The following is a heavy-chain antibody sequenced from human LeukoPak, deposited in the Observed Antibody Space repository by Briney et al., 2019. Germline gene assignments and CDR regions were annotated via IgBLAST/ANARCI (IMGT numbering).Heavy chain of an antibody. D-gene: IGHD6-13*01. V-gene: IGHV1-18*01. J-gene: IGHJ5*02. CDR1: GYTFTIYGTSYD. Sequence: ASVKVSCKASGYTFTIYGTSYDITWVRQAPGQGLEWMGSISPHNGHTIYGEKVQGRVTLTTDASTTTAHMDLRSLRPDDTAVYYCARDQGFGIAALSSWFDPRGQGTLVTVSS. CDR2: ISPHNGHT. CDR3: ARDQGFGIAALSSWFDP.